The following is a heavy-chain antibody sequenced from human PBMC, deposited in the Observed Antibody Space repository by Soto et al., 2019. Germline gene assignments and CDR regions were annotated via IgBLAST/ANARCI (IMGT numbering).Heavy chain of an antibody. CDR2: IIPIFGTA. V-gene: IGHV1-69*13. CDR3: ARDQYSSSSGYYYYYYGMDV. J-gene: IGHJ6*02. D-gene: IGHD6-6*01. CDR1: GGTFSSYA. Sequence: GASVKVSCKASGGTFSSYAISWVRQAPGQGLEWMGGIIPIFGTANYAQKFQGRVTITADESTSTAYMELSSLRSEDTAVYYCARDQYSSSSGYYYYYYGMDVWGQGTTVTVS.